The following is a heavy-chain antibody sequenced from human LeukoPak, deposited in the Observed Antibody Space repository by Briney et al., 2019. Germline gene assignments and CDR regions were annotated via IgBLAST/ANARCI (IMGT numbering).Heavy chain of an antibody. V-gene: IGHV3-73*01. D-gene: IGHD1-1*01. CDR3: TRTNNWNDGGNPFDY. CDR2: IRSKANSYAT. CDR1: GFTFSDSA. Sequence: GGSLRLSCAASGFTFSDSAIHWVRQASGKGLEWVGRIRSKANSYATAYAASVKGRFTISRDDSKNTAYLQMNSLKTEDTAVYYCTRTNNWNDGGNPFDYWGQGTLVTVSS. J-gene: IGHJ4*02.